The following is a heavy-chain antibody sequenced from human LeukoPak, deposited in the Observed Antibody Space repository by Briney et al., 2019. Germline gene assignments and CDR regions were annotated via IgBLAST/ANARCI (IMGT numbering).Heavy chain of an antibody. V-gene: IGHV3-30*18. J-gene: IGHJ6*02. D-gene: IGHD6-13*01. CDR3: AKDLGSSWLADFYSYGMDV. CDR1: GYTFSDYS. Sequence: PGRSLRLSCAASGYTFSDYSVHWARQAPGKGLEWVAVVSYDGRIKYYADSVKGRFTISRDNFKNTLYLQMNSLRPEDTALYYCAKDLGSSWLADFYSYGMDVWGQGTTVTVSS. CDR2: VSYDGRIK.